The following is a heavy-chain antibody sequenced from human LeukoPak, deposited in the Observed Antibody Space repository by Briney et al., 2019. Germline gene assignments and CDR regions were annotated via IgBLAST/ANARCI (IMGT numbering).Heavy chain of an antibody. V-gene: IGHV3-53*01. J-gene: IGHJ4*02. CDR1: GFSVRTTY. Sequence: PGGSLRLSCAASGFSVRTTYMSGVRQAPGKGLEWVSVLYTGGGTDHADSVKGRFTISRDNSKNTLSLQMNSLRVEDTAIYYCTRSGYRHPYHFDSWGQGTLVTVSS. D-gene: IGHD3-22*01. CDR3: TRSGYRHPYHFDS. CDR2: LYTGGGT.